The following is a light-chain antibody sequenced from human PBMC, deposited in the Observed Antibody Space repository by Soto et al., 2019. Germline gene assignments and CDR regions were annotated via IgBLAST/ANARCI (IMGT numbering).Light chain of an antibody. CDR1: QSVSTNY. Sequence: EIVLTQSPGTLSLSPGERATLSCRASQSVSTNYLAWYQRKPGQAPRLLLYGASSRATGIPDRFGGSGSGTAFTLTIAGLELEDFAVYYWQQYGSSPPTFGHGTKVEIK. CDR3: QQYGSSPPT. V-gene: IGKV3-20*01. CDR2: GAS. J-gene: IGKJ1*01.